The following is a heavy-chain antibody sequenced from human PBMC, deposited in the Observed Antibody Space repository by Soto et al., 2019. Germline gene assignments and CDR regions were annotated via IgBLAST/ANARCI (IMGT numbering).Heavy chain of an antibody. Sequence: QVQLQESGPGLVKPSETLSLTCTVSGGSVSSGSYYWTWMRQPPRKVLEWIGYINYSGSTSYNPSLKGRVAISVDTSKKQFSLKVSSVTAADTAVYYCARDGDTSGYYYFDYWGQGTLVTVSS. CDR1: GGSVSSGSYY. V-gene: IGHV4-61*01. J-gene: IGHJ4*02. D-gene: IGHD3-22*01. CDR3: ARDGDTSGYYYFDY. CDR2: INYSGST.